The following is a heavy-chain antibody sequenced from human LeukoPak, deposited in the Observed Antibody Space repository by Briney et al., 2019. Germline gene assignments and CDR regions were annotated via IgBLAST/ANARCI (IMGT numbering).Heavy chain of an antibody. V-gene: IGHV3-23*01. Sequence: GGSLRLSCAASGFNFNSYTMNWVRQAPGKGLQWVANILASGSPTYYADSVKGRFTISRDNSKNTLYLQMNSLRAEDTAVYYCARDSGYDSLIGDFDYWGQGTLVTVSS. CDR3: ARDSGYDSLIGDFDY. J-gene: IGHJ4*02. CDR1: GFNFNSYT. D-gene: IGHD5-12*01. CDR2: ILASGSPT.